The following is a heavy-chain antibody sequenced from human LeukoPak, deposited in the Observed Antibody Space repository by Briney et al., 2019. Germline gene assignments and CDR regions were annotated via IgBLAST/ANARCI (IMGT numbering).Heavy chain of an antibody. CDR2: VSFDGSNE. CDR1: GFAYSTYA. V-gene: IGHV3-30-3*01. D-gene: IGHD5-24*01. CDR3: ASPRDGYNYDYYYYGMDV. Sequence: SGRALRLSCAASGFAYSTYAMHWVRQAPGTGLEWVAVVSFDGSNEYYANSVKGRFTISRDNSKNTLFLQMNSLRPEDTAVYYCASPRDGYNYDYYYYGMDVWGQGTTVTVSS. J-gene: IGHJ6*02.